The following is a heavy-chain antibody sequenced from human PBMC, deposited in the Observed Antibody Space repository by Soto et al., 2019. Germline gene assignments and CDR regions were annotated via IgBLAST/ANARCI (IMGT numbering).Heavy chain of an antibody. J-gene: IGHJ4*02. V-gene: IGHV5-51*01. Sequence: PGESLKISCKGSGYSFTSYWIGWVRQMPGKGLEWMGIIYPGDSDSRYSTSFQGQVTMSVDKSISTAYLQWSSLKALDTAMYYCARRGRWLQRHFDYWGQGTLVTVS. D-gene: IGHD5-18*01. CDR1: GYSFTSYW. CDR2: IYPGDSDS. CDR3: ARRGRWLQRHFDY.